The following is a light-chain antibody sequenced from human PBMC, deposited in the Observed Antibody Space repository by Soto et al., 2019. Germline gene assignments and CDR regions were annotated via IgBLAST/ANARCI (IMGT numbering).Light chain of an antibody. J-gene: IGKJ2*01. Sequence: EIVLTQSPGTLSFSPGERATLSCRASQSVASSLAWYHRAPGQAPRLLIFGASSRATGIPDRFSGSGSGTDFTLTISRLEHEDFAVYYCLQYGSSPYTFGQGTKLEIK. V-gene: IGKV3-20*01. CDR3: LQYGSSPYT. CDR1: QSVASS. CDR2: GAS.